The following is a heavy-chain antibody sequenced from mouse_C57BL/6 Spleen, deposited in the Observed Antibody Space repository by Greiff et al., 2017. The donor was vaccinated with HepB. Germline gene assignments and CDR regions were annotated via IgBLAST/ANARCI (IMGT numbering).Heavy chain of an antibody. V-gene: IGHV3-6*01. Sequence: EVHLVESGPGLVKPSQSLSLTCSVTGYSITSGYYWNWIRQFPGNKLEWMGYISYDGSNNYNPSLKNRISITRDTSKNQFFLKLNSVTTEDTATYYCARRYYGSVDYWGQGTTLTVSS. CDR2: ISYDGSN. D-gene: IGHD1-1*01. CDR3: ARRYYGSVDY. CDR1: GYSITSGYY. J-gene: IGHJ2*01.